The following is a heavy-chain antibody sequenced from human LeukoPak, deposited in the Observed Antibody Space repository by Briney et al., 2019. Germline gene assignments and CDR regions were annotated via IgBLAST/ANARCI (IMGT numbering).Heavy chain of an antibody. Sequence: ASVKVSCKASGYTFTSYGISWVRQAPGQGLEWMGWISAYNGNTNYAQKLQGRVTMTTDTSTSTAYMELRSLRSDDTAVYYCARPTTDATFKDAFDIWGQGTMVTVSS. CDR3: ARPTTDATFKDAFDI. V-gene: IGHV1-18*01. CDR2: ISAYNGNT. J-gene: IGHJ3*02. D-gene: IGHD3-16*01. CDR1: GYTFTSYG.